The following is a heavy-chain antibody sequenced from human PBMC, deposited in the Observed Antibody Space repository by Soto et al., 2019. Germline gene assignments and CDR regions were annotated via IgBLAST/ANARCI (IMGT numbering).Heavy chain of an antibody. CDR1: GGSISSGGYY. CDR3: ARENYYYDSSRGGGAFDI. Sequence: PSETLSFTCTVSGGSISSGGYYWSWIRQHPGKGLEWIGYIYYSGSTYYNPSLKSRVTISVDTSKNQFSPKLSSVTAADTAVYYCARENYYYDSSRGGGAFDIWGQGTMVTVSS. V-gene: IGHV4-31*03. CDR2: IYYSGST. J-gene: IGHJ3*02. D-gene: IGHD3-22*01.